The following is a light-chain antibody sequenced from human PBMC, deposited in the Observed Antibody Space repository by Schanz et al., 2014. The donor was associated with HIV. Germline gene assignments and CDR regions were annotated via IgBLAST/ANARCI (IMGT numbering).Light chain of an antibody. CDR2: GAS. CDR1: QSLISNY. J-gene: IGKJ1*01. Sequence: EIVLTQSPATLSLSPGERATLSCRASQSLISNYLAWYQQKPGQAPRLLIYGASSRATGIPDRFSGSGSGTDFTLSISRLEPEDFAVYYCQQYGSSPWTFGQGTKVEIK. CDR3: QQYGSSPWT. V-gene: IGKV3-20*01.